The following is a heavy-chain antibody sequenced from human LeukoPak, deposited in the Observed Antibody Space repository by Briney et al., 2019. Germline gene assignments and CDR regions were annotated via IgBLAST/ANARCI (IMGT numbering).Heavy chain of an antibody. CDR3: ARAVRIQLLLEY. D-gene: IGHD2-2*01. J-gene: IGHJ4*01. V-gene: IGHV1-8*01. CDR1: GYIFRTYD. CDR2: MNPNSGNT. Sequence: ASVKVACKAAGYIFRTYDVAGVRQAAGQGLEGMGWMNPNSGNTGYAQKFKGRVTMPSDASIRSAYMELSSLRSEDTAVYFCARAVRIQLLLEYWGHGTLITVSS.